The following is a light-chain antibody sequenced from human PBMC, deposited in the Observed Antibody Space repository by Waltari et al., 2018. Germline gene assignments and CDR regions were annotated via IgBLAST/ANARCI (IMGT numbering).Light chain of an antibody. CDR1: SSNLGNNV. J-gene: IGLJ3*02. CDR3: ASWDDSLNGHWV. V-gene: IGLV1-44*01. Sequence: QSVLTQPPSASGTPGQRVPISCSGTSSNLGNNVVTWYQQVPGTAPKLLIYRNDLRPAGVTDRFSASKSGTSASLAISGLQSEDEAEYYCASWDDSLNGHWVFGGGTKVTVL. CDR2: RND.